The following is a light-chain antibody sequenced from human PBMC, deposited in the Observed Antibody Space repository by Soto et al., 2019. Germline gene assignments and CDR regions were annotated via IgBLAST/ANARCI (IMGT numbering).Light chain of an antibody. CDR3: CSYAGSSTYVV. Sequence: QSVLTQPASVSGSPGQSITISCTGTSSDVGSYNLVSWYLQHPGKAPKLMIYEVSKRPSGVSNRFSGSKSGNTASLTISGLQAEDEADYYCCSYAGSSTYVVFGGGTKLTVL. CDR1: SSDVGSYNL. V-gene: IGLV2-23*02. J-gene: IGLJ2*01. CDR2: EVS.